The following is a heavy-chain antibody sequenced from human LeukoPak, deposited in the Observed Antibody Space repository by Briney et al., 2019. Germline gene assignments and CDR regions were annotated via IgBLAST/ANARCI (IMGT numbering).Heavy chain of an antibody. CDR3: ARDPRGYSNKCYYYMDV. Sequence: ASVKVSCKASGYTFTRYYMHWVRQAPGQGLEWMGWINPNSGGTNYPQKFQGRVTMNRDTSISTAYMELSRPRSDDTAVYYCARDPRGYSNKCYYYMDVWGKGTTVTVSS. CDR2: INPNSGGT. CDR1: GYTFTRYY. V-gene: IGHV1-2*02. D-gene: IGHD4-11*01. J-gene: IGHJ6*03.